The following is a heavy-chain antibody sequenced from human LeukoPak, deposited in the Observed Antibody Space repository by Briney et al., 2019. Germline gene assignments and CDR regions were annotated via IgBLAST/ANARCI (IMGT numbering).Heavy chain of an antibody. CDR3: ARFHSYYHDTSASNAFDV. CDR1: GGSMNIYI. D-gene: IGHD3-22*01. J-gene: IGHJ3*01. Sequence: SETLSLTCTVSGGSMNIYIWNWIRQPAGKGLEWIGRIYSSGNTNYNPSLESRVTMSVDTSKNQFSLKLSSLTAADTAVYYCARFHSYYHDTSASNAFDVWGQGTMVTVSS. CDR2: IYSSGNT. V-gene: IGHV4-4*07.